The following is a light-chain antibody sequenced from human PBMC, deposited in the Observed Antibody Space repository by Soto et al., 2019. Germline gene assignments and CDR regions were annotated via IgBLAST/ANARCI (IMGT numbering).Light chain of an antibody. CDR2: GAS. CDR3: HQYGSFT. Sequence: EIVLTQSAGTLSLSPGERATLSCRASQSVSSSYLAWYQQKPGQAPRLLIYGASSRATGIPDRFSGSGSGTDFTLTISRLEPEDFAVYYCHQYGSFTFGHGTKVEIK. CDR1: QSVSSSY. V-gene: IGKV3-20*01. J-gene: IGKJ3*01.